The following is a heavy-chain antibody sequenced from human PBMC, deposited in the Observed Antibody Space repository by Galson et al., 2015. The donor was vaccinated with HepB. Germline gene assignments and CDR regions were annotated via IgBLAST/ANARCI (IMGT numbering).Heavy chain of an antibody. CDR2: IWYDGSNK. D-gene: IGHD3-22*01. J-gene: IGHJ4*02. CDR1: GFTFSNYN. V-gene: IGHV3-33*08. Sequence: SLRLSCAASGFTFSNYNMNWFRQTPGKGLEWVAVIWYDGSNKYYANSVKGRFTISRDNSKNTLYLQMNSLRAEDTAVYYCAREDLLGGDYYDSCGYSGIDYWGQGTLVTASS. CDR3: AREDLLGGDYYDSCGYSGIDY.